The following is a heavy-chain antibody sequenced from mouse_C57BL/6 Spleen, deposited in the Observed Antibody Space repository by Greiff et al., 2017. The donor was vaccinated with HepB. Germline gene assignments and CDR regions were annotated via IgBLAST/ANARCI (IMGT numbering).Heavy chain of an antibody. CDR2: IHPNSGST. D-gene: IGHD1-1*01. J-gene: IGHJ2*01. CDR1: GYTFTSYW. Sequence: QVQLQQPGAELVKPGASVKLSCKASGYTFTSYWMHWVKQRPGQGLEWIGMIHPNSGSTNYNEKFKSKATLTVDKSSRTAYMQLSSLTSEDSAVYYCARSPLTTVVATGVDYWGQGTTLTVSS. V-gene: IGHV1-64*01. CDR3: ARSPLTTVVATGVDY.